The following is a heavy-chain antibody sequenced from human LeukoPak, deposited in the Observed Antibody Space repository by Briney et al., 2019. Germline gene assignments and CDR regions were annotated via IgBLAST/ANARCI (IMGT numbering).Heavy chain of an antibody. V-gene: IGHV1-58*02. Sequence: ASVKVSCKASGFTFTSSAMQWVRQARGQRLEWIGWIVVGSGNTNYAQKFQERVTITRDMSTSTAYMELSRLRSDDTAVYYCARGGNYYYYMDVWGKGTTVTVSS. J-gene: IGHJ6*03. CDR1: GFTFTSSA. CDR3: ARGGNYYYYMDV. CDR2: IVVGSGNT.